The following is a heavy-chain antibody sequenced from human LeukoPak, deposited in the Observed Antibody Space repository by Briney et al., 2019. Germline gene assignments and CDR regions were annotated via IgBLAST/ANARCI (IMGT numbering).Heavy chain of an antibody. Sequence: PGGSLRLPCAASGFTFSSYDMGWVRQAPGKGLEWVSAIDDRGVTTYYADSVQGRFTISRDNSKNTLYLQMNSLRAEDTAAYYCGKFLGDRGRGWYDYWGQGTLVTVSS. CDR2: IDDRGVTT. J-gene: IGHJ4*02. V-gene: IGHV3-23*01. D-gene: IGHD6-19*01. CDR1: GFTFSSYD. CDR3: GKFLGDRGRGWYDY.